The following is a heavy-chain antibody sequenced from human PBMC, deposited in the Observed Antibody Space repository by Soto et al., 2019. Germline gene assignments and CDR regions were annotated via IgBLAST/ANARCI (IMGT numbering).Heavy chain of an antibody. V-gene: IGHV4-34*01. CDR1: GGYFSGYY. Sequence: SETLCLTYAVYGGYFSGYYCSWIRQPPGKGLEWIGEINHSGSTNYNPSLKSRVTISVDTSKNQFSLKLSSVTAADTAVYYCARVRYYDFWSGYRNWFDPWGQGTLVTVS. D-gene: IGHD3-3*01. CDR2: INHSGST. CDR3: ARVRYYDFWSGYRNWFDP. J-gene: IGHJ5*02.